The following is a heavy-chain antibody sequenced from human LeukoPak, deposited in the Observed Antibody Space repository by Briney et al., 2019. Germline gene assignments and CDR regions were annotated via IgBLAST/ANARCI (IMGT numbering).Heavy chain of an antibody. CDR1: GGSISTNNW. CDR2: IYHSGNT. D-gene: IGHD5-18*01. Sequence: SETLSLTCAVSGGSISTNNWWSWVRQPPGKGLEWIGEIYHSGNTNYNPSLKSRVTILVDKSKNQFSLNLSSVTAADTAVYYCARDRMVYTAIPFAYFDYWGQGTLVTVSS. V-gene: IGHV4-4*02. J-gene: IGHJ4*02. CDR3: ARDRMVYTAIPFAYFDY.